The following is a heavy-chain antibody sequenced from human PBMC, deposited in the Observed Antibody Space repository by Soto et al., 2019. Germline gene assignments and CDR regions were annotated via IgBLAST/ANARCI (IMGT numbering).Heavy chain of an antibody. D-gene: IGHD3-10*01. V-gene: IGHV4-31*03. J-gene: IGHJ6*02. CDR2: IYYSGST. CDR1: GGSISSGGYY. CDR3: ARESWFGELRPDYYYYGMDV. Sequence: SETLSLTCTVSGGSISSGGYYWSWIRQHPGKGQEWIGYIYYSGSTYYNPSLKSRVTISVDTSKNQFSLKLSSVTAADTAVYYCARESWFGELRPDYYYYGMDVWGQGTTVTVSS.